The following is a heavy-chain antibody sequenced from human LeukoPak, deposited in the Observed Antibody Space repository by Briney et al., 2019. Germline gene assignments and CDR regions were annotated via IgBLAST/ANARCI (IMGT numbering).Heavy chain of an antibody. Sequence: PGGSLRLSCAASGFTVSSNYMSWVRQAPGKGLEWVSVIYSGGSTYYADSVKGRFTISRDNPKNTLYLQMNSLRAEDTAVYYCAREPRLGYCSGGSSRSGPDDYWGQGTLVTVSS. V-gene: IGHV3-66*01. J-gene: IGHJ4*02. CDR1: GFTVSSNY. D-gene: IGHD2-15*01. CDR2: IYSGGST. CDR3: AREPRLGYCSGGSSRSGPDDY.